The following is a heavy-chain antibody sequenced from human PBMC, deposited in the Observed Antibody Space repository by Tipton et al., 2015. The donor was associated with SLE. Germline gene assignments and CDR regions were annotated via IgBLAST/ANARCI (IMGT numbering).Heavy chain of an antibody. Sequence: TLSLTCTVSGGSISSYYWSWIRQPPGKGLEWIGYIYYSGSTNCNPSLTSRVTISVDTSKNQFSLKLRSVTAADTAVYYCAATFGPGYLFDYWGQGTLVTVSS. D-gene: IGHD3-3*01. J-gene: IGHJ4*02. V-gene: IGHV4-59*01. CDR3: AATFGPGYLFDY. CDR1: GGSISSYY. CDR2: IYYSGST.